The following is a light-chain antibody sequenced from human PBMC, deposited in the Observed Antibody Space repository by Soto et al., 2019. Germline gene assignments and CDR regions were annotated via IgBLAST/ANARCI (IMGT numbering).Light chain of an antibody. J-gene: IGKJ1*01. V-gene: IGKV3-11*01. CDR3: QQRSDWPWT. Sequence: EIVLTQFPATVSLSAGERATLXXRASQSVSSYLAWYQQKPGQAPRVXMYEASNRATGIPARFSGGGSGTDFTLTISSLEPEDFAVYYCQQRSDWPWTFGQGTKVDIK. CDR2: EAS. CDR1: QSVSSY.